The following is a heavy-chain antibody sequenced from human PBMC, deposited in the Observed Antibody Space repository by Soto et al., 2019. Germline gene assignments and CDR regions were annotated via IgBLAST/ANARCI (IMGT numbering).Heavy chain of an antibody. J-gene: IGHJ6*02. V-gene: IGHV3-33*01. Sequence: EQLVESGGGVVQPGRSLRLSCAASGFSFRRYGMHWVRQAPGKGLEWVAVIWYDGSNKYYGDFLKGRFTISRDNSKNTLYLQMNSPRADDSGVYYCAREGFYSRSSEYSGYNYYGMDVWGQGTTVIVTS. CDR2: IWYDGSNK. D-gene: IGHD6-6*01. CDR3: AREGFYSRSSEYSGYNYYGMDV. CDR1: GFSFRRYG.